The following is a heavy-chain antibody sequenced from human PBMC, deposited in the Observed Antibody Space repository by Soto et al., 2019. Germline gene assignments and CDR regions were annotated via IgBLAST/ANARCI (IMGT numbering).Heavy chain of an antibody. CDR2: ISSSSSYI. V-gene: IGHV3-21*01. Sequence: KPGGSLRLSCAASGFTFSSYSMNWVRQAPGKGLEWVSSISSSSSYIYYADSVKGRFTISRDNAKNSLYLQMNSLRAEDTAVYYYARDRPVVASNAFDIWGQGTMVTVSS. D-gene: IGHD2-15*01. CDR3: ARDRPVVASNAFDI. CDR1: GFTFSSYS. J-gene: IGHJ3*02.